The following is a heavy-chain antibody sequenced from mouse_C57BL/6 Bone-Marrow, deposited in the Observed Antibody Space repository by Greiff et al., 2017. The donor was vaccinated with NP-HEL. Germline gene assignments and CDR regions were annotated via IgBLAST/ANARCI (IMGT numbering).Heavy chain of an antibody. CDR1: GYSFTGYY. CDR3: ARKHYYGSSYWYFDV. D-gene: IGHD1-1*01. Sequence: VQLQQSGPELVKPGASVKISCKASGYSFTGYYMNWVKQSPEKSLEWIGEINPSTGGTTYNQKFKAKATLTVDKSSSTAYMQLKSLTSEDSAVYYCARKHYYGSSYWYFDVWGTGTTVTVSS. V-gene: IGHV1-42*01. CDR2: INPSTGGT. J-gene: IGHJ1*03.